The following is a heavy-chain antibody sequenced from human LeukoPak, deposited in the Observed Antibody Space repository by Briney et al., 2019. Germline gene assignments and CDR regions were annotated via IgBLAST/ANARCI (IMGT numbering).Heavy chain of an antibody. V-gene: IGHV3-74*01. CDR3: ASGRWSDYLDY. Sequence: PGGSLRLSCAVSGFTFSSYWMHWVRQTPGKGLVWVSRIKSDGSSTSHADSVKGRFTTSRDNAKNTLYLQMNSLRGEDTAVYYCASGRWSDYLDYWGQGTLVTVSS. J-gene: IGHJ4*02. CDR1: GFTFSSYW. CDR2: IKSDGSST. D-gene: IGHD3-3*01.